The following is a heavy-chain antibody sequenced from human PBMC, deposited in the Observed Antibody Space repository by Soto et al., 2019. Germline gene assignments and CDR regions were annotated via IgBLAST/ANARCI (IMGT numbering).Heavy chain of an antibody. CDR2: ISPSTSHI. J-gene: IGHJ6*02. D-gene: IGHD2-21*02. V-gene: IGHV3-21*01. CDR1: GFTFSSCT. CDR3: SGCSGGACHQNYGMDV. Sequence: EVHLVESGGGLFKRGGSLRLSCAVSGFTFSSCTMNWVRQAPGKGLDRVSSISPSTSHIYYADSVKGRFTISRDNAKNSLFLQMNSLRAEDTAVYYCSGCSGGACHQNYGMDVWGQGTTVTVSS.